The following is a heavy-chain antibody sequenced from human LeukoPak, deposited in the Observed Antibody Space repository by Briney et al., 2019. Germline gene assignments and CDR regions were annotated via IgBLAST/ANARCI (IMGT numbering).Heavy chain of an antibody. Sequence: PGGSLRLSCAASGLTFSSHWVHWVRQAPGKGLVWVSRITNDGSSTTYADSVKGRFTISRDTSKNTLYLQMHSLRAEDTAVYYCAKTPYYDSTGYYHYYYYAMDVWGQGATVTVSS. V-gene: IGHV3-74*01. CDR1: GLTFSSHW. CDR3: AKTPYYDSTGYYHYYYYAMDV. J-gene: IGHJ6*02. D-gene: IGHD3-22*01. CDR2: ITNDGSST.